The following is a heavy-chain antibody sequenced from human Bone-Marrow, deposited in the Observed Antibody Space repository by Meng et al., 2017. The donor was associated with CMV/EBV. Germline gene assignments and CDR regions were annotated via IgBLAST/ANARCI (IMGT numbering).Heavy chain of an antibody. CDR3: ARDLGTVAPGF. V-gene: IGHV4-4*02. CDR2: NYHSGST. D-gene: IGHD4-23*01. Sequence: TCAVTGGCVSSKNWGRWVRQPPGKGLEWIGENYHSGSTNYNPSLKSRVTISVDKSKNQLSLKLNSMTAADTAVYYCARDLGTVAPGFWGQGTLVTVSS. J-gene: IGHJ4*02. CDR1: GGCVSSKNW.